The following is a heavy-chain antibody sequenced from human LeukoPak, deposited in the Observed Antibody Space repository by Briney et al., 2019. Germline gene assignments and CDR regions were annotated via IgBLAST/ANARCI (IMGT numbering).Heavy chain of an antibody. CDR1: GYTFTSYG. J-gene: IGHJ6*03. D-gene: IGHD6-13*01. CDR2: ISAYNGNT. Sequence: ASVKVSCKASGYTFTSYGISWVRQAPGQGLDWMGWISAYNGNTNYAQKLQGRVTMTTDTSTSTAYMELRSLRSDDTAVYYCARGGIAAAGTTYYYYYMDVWGKGITVTVSS. CDR3: ARGGIAAAGTTYYYYYMDV. V-gene: IGHV1-18*01.